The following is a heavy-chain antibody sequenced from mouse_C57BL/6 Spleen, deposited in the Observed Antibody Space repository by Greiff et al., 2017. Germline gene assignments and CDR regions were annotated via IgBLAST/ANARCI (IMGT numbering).Heavy chain of an antibody. CDR3: ARDSH. CDR2: ISDGGSYT. Sequence: EVHLVESGGGLVKPGGSLKLSCAASGFTFSSYAMSWVRQTPEKRLEWVATISDGGSYTYYPDNVKGRFTISRDNAKNNLYLQMSHLKSEDTAMYYCARDSHWGQGTLVTVSA. CDR1: GFTFSSYA. V-gene: IGHV5-4*01. J-gene: IGHJ3*01. D-gene: IGHD6-2*01.